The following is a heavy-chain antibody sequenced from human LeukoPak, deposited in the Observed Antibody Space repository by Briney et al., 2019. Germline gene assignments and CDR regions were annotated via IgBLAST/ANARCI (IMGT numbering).Heavy chain of an antibody. CDR2: ISSSSSYI. J-gene: IGHJ4*02. CDR3: ARGSGYDDYYFDY. CDR1: GFTFSSYS. Sequence: PGGTLRLSCAASGFTFSSYSMNWVRQAPGKGLEWVSSISSSSSYIYYADSVKGRFTISRDNAKNSLYLQMNSLRAEDTAVYYCARGSGYDDYYFDYWGQGTLVTVSS. V-gene: IGHV3-21*01. D-gene: IGHD5-12*01.